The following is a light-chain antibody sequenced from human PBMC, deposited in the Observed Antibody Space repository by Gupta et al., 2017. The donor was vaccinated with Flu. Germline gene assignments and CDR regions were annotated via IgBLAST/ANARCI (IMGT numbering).Light chain of an antibody. CDR3: QQDICDPWT. J-gene: IGKJ1*01. V-gene: IGKV1-5*03. Sequence: PSPRSASVGDRVTITCRASQSISVWLAWFQKKPGKAPKPLIYRASNLESGVPSRFSGSGSGTEFSLTISRLQPDDFATYYCQQDICDPWTFGQGTKVEIK. CDR1: QSISVW. CDR2: RAS.